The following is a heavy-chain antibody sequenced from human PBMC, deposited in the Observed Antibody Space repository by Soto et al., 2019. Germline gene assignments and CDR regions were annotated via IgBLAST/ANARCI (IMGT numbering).Heavy chain of an antibody. CDR2: IYHSGST. V-gene: IGHV4-30-2*01. CDR3: ARGSPPSRWFDP. CDR1: GGSISSGSYS. D-gene: IGHD2-15*01. Sequence: QLQLQESGSGLVKPSQTLSLTCAVSGGSISSGSYSWSWIRQPPGKGLEWIGYIYHSGSTYYNPSLRSRVTLSVDRSKNQISLKLSSVTAADTAVYYCARGSPPSRWFDPWGQGTLVTVSS. J-gene: IGHJ5*02.